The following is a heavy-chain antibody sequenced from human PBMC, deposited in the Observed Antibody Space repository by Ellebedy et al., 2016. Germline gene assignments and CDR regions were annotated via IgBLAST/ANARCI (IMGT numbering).Heavy chain of an antibody. D-gene: IGHD2-21*02. J-gene: IGHJ3*02. CDR1: GGTFSSYA. Sequence: ASVKVSCKASGGTFSSYAISWVRQAPGQGLEWMGGIIPIFGTANYAQKFQGRVTITADESTSTAYMELSSLRSEDTAVYYCARRDCGWPRDAFDIWGQGTMVTVSS. V-gene: IGHV1-69*13. CDR2: IIPIFGTA. CDR3: ARRDCGWPRDAFDI.